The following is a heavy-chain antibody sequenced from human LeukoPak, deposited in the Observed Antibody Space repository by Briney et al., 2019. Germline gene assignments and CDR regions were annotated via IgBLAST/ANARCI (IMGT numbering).Heavy chain of an antibody. Sequence: ASVKVSCKASGYTFTGCYMHWVRQAPGQGLEWMGRINPNSGGTNYAQKFQGRVTMTRDTSISTAYMELSRLRSDDTAVYYCARVPRRGYCSGGSCLGREFDYWGQGTLVTVSS. CDR1: GYTFTGCY. CDR3: ARVPRRGYCSGGSCLGREFDY. CDR2: INPNSGGT. V-gene: IGHV1-2*06. D-gene: IGHD2-15*01. J-gene: IGHJ4*02.